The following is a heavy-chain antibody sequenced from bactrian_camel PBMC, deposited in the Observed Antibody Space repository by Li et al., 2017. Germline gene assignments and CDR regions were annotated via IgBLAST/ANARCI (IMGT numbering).Heavy chain of an antibody. CDR3: ATEGFGY. J-gene: IGHJ6*01. V-gene: IGHV3S57*01. CDR2: RSADGSS. CDR1: GSPGKKYS. Sequence: QVQLVESGGGSVQSGGSLRLACSASGSPGKKYSLAWFRQVPGHECELVSTRSADGSSYHADSVEGRFTIPRDNARNTVYLQMNSLKPEDTALYYCATEGFGYWGQGTQVTVS.